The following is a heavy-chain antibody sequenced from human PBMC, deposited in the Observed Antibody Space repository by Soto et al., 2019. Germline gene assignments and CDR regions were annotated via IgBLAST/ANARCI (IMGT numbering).Heavy chain of an antibody. CDR1: GGSISSGGYY. CDR3: ARDQGYDILTGIFD. D-gene: IGHD3-9*01. Sequence: SETLSLTCTVSGGSISSGGYYWRWIRQHPGKGLEWIGYIYYSGSTYYNPSLKSRVTISVDTSKNQFSLKLSSVTAADTAVYYCARDQGYDILTGIFDWGQGTLVTVSS. J-gene: IGHJ4*02. CDR2: IYYSGST. V-gene: IGHV4-31*03.